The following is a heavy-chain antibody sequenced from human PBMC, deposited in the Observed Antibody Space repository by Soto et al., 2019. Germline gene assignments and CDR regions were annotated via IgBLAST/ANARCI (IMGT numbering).Heavy chain of an antibody. J-gene: IGHJ3*02. V-gene: IGHV3-33*01. CDR2: IWYDGSNK. CDR1: GFTFSSYG. Sequence: GGSLRLSCAASGFTFSSYGMHWVRQAPGKGLEWVAVIWYDGSNKYYADSVKGRFTISRDNSKNTLYLQMNSLRAEDTAVYYCARDPTLGYCSSTSCYAGLGAFDIWGQGTMVTVSS. D-gene: IGHD2-2*01. CDR3: ARDPTLGYCSSTSCYAGLGAFDI.